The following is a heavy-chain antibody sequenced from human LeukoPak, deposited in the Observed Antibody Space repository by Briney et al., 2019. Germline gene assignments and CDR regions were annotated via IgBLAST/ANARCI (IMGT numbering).Heavy chain of an antibody. V-gene: IGHV3-23*01. J-gene: IGHJ4*02. Sequence: GGSLRLSCAASGFTFSSDAMTWVRQTPGKGLEWVSAVSGSGVTTYYADSVKGRFTISRDNSKNTLYLQMNSLRAEDTAVYYCAKMLTPDYWGQGTLVTVSS. CDR1: GFTFSSDA. CDR2: VSGSGVTT. D-gene: IGHD2-15*01. CDR3: AKMLTPDY.